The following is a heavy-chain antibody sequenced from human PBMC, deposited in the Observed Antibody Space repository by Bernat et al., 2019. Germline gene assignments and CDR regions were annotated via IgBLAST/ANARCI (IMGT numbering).Heavy chain of an antibody. J-gene: IGHJ3*02. Sequence: QVQLVQSGAEVKKPGSSVKVSCKASGGTFSSYTISWVRQPPGQGLEWMGRIIPILGIANYAQKFQGRVTITADKTASTAYMELSSLRSEDTTVYYCARIPSKVQTAAAFDIWGQGTMVTVSS. V-gene: IGHV1-69*02. CDR2: IIPILGIA. D-gene: IGHD3-10*01. CDR3: ARIPSKVQTAAAFDI. CDR1: GGTFSSYT.